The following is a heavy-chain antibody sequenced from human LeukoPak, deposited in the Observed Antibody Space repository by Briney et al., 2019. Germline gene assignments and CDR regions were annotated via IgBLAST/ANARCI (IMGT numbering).Heavy chain of an antibody. Sequence: GGSLRHSCAASGFTFSGYWMSWVRQAPGKGLEWVANIKQDGSEKYYVDSVKGRFTISRDNVKNSLYLQMNSLRAEDTAVYYCARDFLLDYWGQGTLVTVSS. CDR2: IKQDGSEK. J-gene: IGHJ4*02. CDR1: GFTFSGYW. D-gene: IGHD2/OR15-2a*01. V-gene: IGHV3-7*03. CDR3: ARDFLLDY.